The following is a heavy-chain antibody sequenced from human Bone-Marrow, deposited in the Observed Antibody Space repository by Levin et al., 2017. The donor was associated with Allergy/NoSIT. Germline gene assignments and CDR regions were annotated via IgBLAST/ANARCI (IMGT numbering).Heavy chain of an antibody. CDR2: IYSSGVT. Sequence: GESLKISCAASEFTVSNHYMSWVRQAPGKGLEWVSTIYSSGVTNYADSVKGRFIISRDRSKNTLYLQMNRLRDEDTAVYYGSRKTDSNPPGAYWGQGTLVTVSS. CDR1: EFTVSNHY. D-gene: IGHD2-15*01. V-gene: IGHV3-53*01. J-gene: IGHJ4*02. CDR3: SRKTDSNPPGAY.